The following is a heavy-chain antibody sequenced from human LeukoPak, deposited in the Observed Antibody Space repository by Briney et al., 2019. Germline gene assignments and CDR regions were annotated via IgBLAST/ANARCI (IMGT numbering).Heavy chain of an antibody. CDR1: GGSMSSTTYY. D-gene: IGHD6-6*01. V-gene: IGHV4-31*03. J-gene: IGHJ3*01. CDR2: IYYNGGP. CDR3: ARENIATRPLSFDF. Sequence: PSETLSLTCTVSGGSMSSTTYYWSWIRQHPEKGLEWIGYIYYNGGPYYTPSLKGRLTISVDASKNQFSMQLSSVTAADTAMYYCARENIATRPLSFDFWGQGTMVTVSS.